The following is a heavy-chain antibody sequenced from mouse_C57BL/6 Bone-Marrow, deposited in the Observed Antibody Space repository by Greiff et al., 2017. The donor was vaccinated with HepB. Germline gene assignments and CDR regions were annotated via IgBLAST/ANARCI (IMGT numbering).Heavy chain of an antibody. V-gene: IGHV5-9*01. Sequence: EVQVVESGGGLVKPGGSLKLSCAASGFTFSSYTMSWVRQTPEKRLEWVATISGGGGNTYYPDSVKGRFTISRDNAKNTLYLQMGSLRSEDTALYYCARRGRYAMDYWGQGTSVTVSS. CDR2: ISGGGGNT. CDR3: ARRGRYAMDY. J-gene: IGHJ4*01. CDR1: GFTFSSYT.